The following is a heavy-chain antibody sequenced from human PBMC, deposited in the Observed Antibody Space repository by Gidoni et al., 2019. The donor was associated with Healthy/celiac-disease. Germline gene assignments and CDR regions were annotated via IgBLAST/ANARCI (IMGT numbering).Heavy chain of an antibody. Sequence: QVQLVQSGAEVQKPGSSVKVSCKDSGGTFSSYAISWVRQAPGQGLEWMGGIIPIFGTANYAQKFQGRVTITADESTSTAYMELSSLRSEDTAVYYCARDPVSRDYYDSSGYYDYWGQGTLVTVSS. J-gene: IGHJ4*02. CDR3: ARDPVSRDYYDSSGYYDY. V-gene: IGHV1-69*01. D-gene: IGHD3-22*01. CDR2: IIPIFGTA. CDR1: GGTFSSYA.